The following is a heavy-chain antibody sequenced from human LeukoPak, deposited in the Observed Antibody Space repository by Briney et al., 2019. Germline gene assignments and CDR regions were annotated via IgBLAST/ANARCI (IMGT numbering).Heavy chain of an antibody. CDR3: ARGIAAIDY. D-gene: IGHD2-15*01. V-gene: IGHV3-53*01. J-gene: IGHJ4*02. CDR1: GGSISSYY. CDR2: IYSGGST. Sequence: PSETLSLTCTVSGGSISSYYWSWIRQPPGKGLEWVSVIYSGGSTYYADSVKGRFTISRDNSKNTLYLQMNSLRAEDTAVYYCARGIAAIDYWGQGTLVTVSS.